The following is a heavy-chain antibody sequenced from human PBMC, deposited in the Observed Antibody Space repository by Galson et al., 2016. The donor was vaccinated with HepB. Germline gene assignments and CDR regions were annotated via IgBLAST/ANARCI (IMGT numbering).Heavy chain of an antibody. CDR2: IGSAGDT. CDR1: GFTFRSHD. V-gene: IGHV3-13*04. Sequence: SLRLSCAVSGFTFRSHDMHWVRQVTGKGLEWVAAIGSAGDTYYRGSVKGRFAISRENAKKSLFLQMNSLRAGDTAVYYYARGDSSYSGMDIWGQGTTVTVSS. CDR3: ARGDSSYSGMDI. D-gene: IGHD6-6*01. J-gene: IGHJ6*02.